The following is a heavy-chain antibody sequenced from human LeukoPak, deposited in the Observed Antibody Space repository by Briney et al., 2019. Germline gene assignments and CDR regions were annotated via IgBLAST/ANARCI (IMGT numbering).Heavy chain of an antibody. V-gene: IGHV1-69*01. CDR1: GGTFSSYA. CDR3: ARVSARSYSSSWYLLAFDI. Sequence: SVKVSCKASGGTFSSYAISWVRQAPGQGLEWMGGIIPIFGTANYAQKFQGRVTITADESTSTAYMELSRLRSDDTAVYYCARVSARSYSSSWYLLAFDIWGQGTMVTVSS. D-gene: IGHD6-13*01. CDR2: IIPIFGTA. J-gene: IGHJ3*02.